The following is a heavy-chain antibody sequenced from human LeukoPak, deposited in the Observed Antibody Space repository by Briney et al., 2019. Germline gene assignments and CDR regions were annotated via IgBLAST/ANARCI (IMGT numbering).Heavy chain of an antibody. CDR3: ARDPQRGPPDYFDH. V-gene: IGHV3-30-3*01. J-gene: IGHJ4*02. Sequence: GGSLRLSCAASGFTFSNYPMHWVRQAPGKGLEGVAVISYTGGTKYYAASVKGRFTISRDDSKSTLYLEMNSLRPEDTATYYCARDPQRGPPDYFDHWRQGTLVTVSS. D-gene: IGHD6-25*01. CDR2: ISYTGGTK. CDR1: GFTFSNYP.